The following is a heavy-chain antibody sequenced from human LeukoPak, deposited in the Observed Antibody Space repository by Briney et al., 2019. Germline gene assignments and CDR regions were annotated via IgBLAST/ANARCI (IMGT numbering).Heavy chain of an antibody. J-gene: IGHJ4*02. Sequence: PSGTLSLTCIVSGGSISTYYWTWILQPPGKGLEWIGFIWHSGSTNYNPSLESRVTISMDTSSNQFSLKLNSVTAADSAVYYCAERVSLGSSYYFDYWGQGTLVTVSS. CDR1: GGSISTYY. D-gene: IGHD3-10*01. V-gene: IGHV4-59*01. CDR3: AERVSLGSSYYFDY. CDR2: IWHSGST.